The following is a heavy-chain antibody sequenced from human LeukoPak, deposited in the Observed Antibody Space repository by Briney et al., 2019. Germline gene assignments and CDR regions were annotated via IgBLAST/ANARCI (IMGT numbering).Heavy chain of an antibody. CDR1: GGSISSGDYY. V-gene: IGHV4-30-4*08. Sequence: TQTLSLTCTVSGGSISSGDYYWSWIRQPPGKGLEWIGYIYYSGSTYYNPSLKSRVTISVDTSKNQFSLKLSSVTAADTAVYYCARVGYSYGRIDYFDYWGQGTLVTVSS. CDR2: IYYSGST. J-gene: IGHJ4*02. D-gene: IGHD5-18*01. CDR3: ARVGYSYGRIDYFDY.